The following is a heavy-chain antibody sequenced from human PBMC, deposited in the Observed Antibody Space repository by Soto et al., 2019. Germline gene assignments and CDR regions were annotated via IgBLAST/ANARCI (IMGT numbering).Heavy chain of an antibody. CDR1: GFICSSYD. J-gene: IGHJ3*02. Sequence: GGSLRLACSVSGFICSSYDMSWVRQAPGKGLAWVSTILVGGSTHYEDSVQGRFTISRDTSKNTVYLHMNSLTAGDTAVYYCAKATATGGGAFEIYGQGPMVTV. CDR2: ILVGGST. D-gene: IGHD2-8*02. V-gene: IGHV3-23*01. CDR3: AKATATGGGAFEI.